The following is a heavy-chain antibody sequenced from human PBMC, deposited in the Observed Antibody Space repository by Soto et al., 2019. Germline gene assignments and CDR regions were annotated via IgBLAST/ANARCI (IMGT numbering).Heavy chain of an antibody. CDR3: AAWAEGATEVH. CDR1: GFSFSVYG. CDR2: IWYDASEQ. Sequence: GGSLRLSXETSGFSFSVYGMHWVRQAPGKGLEWVAVIWYDASEQFYAASVEGRFTISRDNSKAILYLQMNSLRAEDTAVYYCAAWAEGATEVHWGQGTLVTVSS. D-gene: IGHD2-15*01. V-gene: IGHV3-33*01. J-gene: IGHJ4*02.